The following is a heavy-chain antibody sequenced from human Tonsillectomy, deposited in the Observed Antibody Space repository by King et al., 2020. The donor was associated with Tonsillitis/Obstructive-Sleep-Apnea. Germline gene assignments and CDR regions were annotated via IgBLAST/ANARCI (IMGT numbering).Heavy chain of an antibody. CDR2: IYPGDSDT. D-gene: IGHD1-1*01. V-gene: IGHV5-51*01. J-gene: IGHJ5*02. CDR3: ARKFKQQLGRVWFDP. CDR1: GYNFATSW. Sequence: VQLVESGAEVKKPGESLRISCKGSGYNFATSWIGWVRQMPGKGLEWMCSIYPGDSDTRYSPSFQGQFTISADKSISTAYLQWSSLKASDTAMYYCARKFKQQLGRVWFDPWGQGTLVTVTS.